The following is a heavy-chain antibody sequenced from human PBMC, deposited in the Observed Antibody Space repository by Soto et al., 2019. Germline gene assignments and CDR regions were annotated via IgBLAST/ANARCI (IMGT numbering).Heavy chain of an antibody. CDR1: GYTFTSYD. J-gene: IGHJ3*02. V-gene: IGHV1-8*01. CDR2: MNPNSGNT. CDR3: AREVAGTLSAFDI. Sequence: VKVSCKASGYTFTSYDINWVRQATGQGLEWMGWMNPNSGNTGYAQKFQGRVTMTRNTSISTAYMELSSLRSEDTAVYYCAREVAGTLSAFDIWGQGTMVTVSS. D-gene: IGHD6-19*01.